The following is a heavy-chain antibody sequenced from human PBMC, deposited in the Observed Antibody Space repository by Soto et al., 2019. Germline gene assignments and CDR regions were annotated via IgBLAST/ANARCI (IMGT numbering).Heavy chain of an antibody. CDR1: GGSISSYY. V-gene: IGHV4-59*08. CDR3: ARLHTYCSGTYVWENCFDP. J-gene: IGHJ5*02. D-gene: IGHD3-10*01. CDR2: IYYSGST. Sequence: SETLSLTCTVSGGSISSYYWNWIRQPPGRGLEWIGYIYYSGSTKYSPSLKSRVTISVDTSKNQFSLKLNSVTAADTAVYYCARLHTYCSGTYVWENCFDPRGQGTLVTVSS.